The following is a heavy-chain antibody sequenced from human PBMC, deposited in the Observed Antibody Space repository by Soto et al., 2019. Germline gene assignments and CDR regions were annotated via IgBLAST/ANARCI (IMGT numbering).Heavy chain of an antibody. V-gene: IGHV4-61*01. D-gene: IGHD5-18*01. Sequence: SETLSLTCSVSGGSVNRGSYYWNWIRQPPGKGLEWVGYSYYAGSTYYNPSLKSRVTISADTSKNQFSLNLRSVTAADTAVYYCARAETAPDYWGQGALVTVSS. CDR3: ARAETAPDY. CDR1: GGSVNRGSYY. CDR2: SYYAGST. J-gene: IGHJ4*02.